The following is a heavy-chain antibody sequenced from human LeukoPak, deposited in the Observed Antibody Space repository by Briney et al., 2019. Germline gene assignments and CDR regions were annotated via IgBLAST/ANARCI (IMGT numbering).Heavy chain of an antibody. J-gene: IGHJ4*02. D-gene: IGHD3-22*01. CDR1: GGSISSYY. CDR2: IYYSGST. Sequence: PSETLSLTCTVSGGSISSYYWSWIRQPPGEGLEWIGYIYYSGSTNYNPSLKSRVTISVDTSKNQFSPKLSSVTAADTAVYYCARQADYYDSSGYPDYWGQGTLVTVSS. V-gene: IGHV4-59*08. CDR3: ARQADYYDSSGYPDY.